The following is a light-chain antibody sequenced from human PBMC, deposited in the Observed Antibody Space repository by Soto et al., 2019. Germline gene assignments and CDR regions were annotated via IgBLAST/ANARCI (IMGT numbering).Light chain of an antibody. J-gene: IGLJ2*01. V-gene: IGLV2-14*01. CDR1: SSDVGGCAY. CDR2: EVS. Sequence: QSALTQPASVSGSPGQSITISCTGTSSDVGGCAYVSWYQQYPGKAPKLVISEVSNRPSGVSHRFSGSRSGNTASLTISGLQAEDEADYYCSSYTSNTTPVFGGGTKLTVL. CDR3: SSYTSNTTPV.